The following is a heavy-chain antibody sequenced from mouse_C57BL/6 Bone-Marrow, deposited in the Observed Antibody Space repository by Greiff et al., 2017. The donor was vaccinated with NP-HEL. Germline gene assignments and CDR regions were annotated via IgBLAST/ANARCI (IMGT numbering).Heavy chain of an antibody. V-gene: IGHV5-12*01. Sequence: EVQVVESGGGLVQPGGSLKLSCAASGFTFSDYYMYWVRQTPEKRLEWVAYISNGGGSTYYPDTVKGRFTISRDNAKNTLYLQMSRLKSEDTAMYYCARHGYDYDGFAYWGQGTLVTVSA. CDR1: GFTFSDYY. CDR2: ISNGGGST. CDR3: ARHGYDYDGFAY. D-gene: IGHD2-4*01. J-gene: IGHJ3*01.